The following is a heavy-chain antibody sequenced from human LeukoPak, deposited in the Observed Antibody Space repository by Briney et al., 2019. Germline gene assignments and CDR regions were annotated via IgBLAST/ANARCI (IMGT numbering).Heavy chain of an antibody. CDR2: IIPILGIA. V-gene: IGHV1-69*04. CDR3: ARDDYGGNLPGGY. CDR1: GGTFSSYA. D-gene: IGHD4-17*01. Sequence: GASVKVSCKASGGTFSSYAISWVRQAPGQGLEWMGRIIPILGIANYAQKFQGRVTITADKSTSTAYMELSSLRSEDTAVYYCARDDYGGNLPGGYWGQGTLVTVSS. J-gene: IGHJ4*02.